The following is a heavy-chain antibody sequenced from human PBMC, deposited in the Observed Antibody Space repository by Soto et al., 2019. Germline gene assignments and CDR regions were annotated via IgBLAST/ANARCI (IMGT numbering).Heavy chain of an antibody. CDR3: AKDGGYDRPSY. J-gene: IGHJ4*02. D-gene: IGHD3-9*01. CDR2: ISYDGSNK. CDR1: GFTFSSYG. V-gene: IGHV3-30*18. Sequence: GGSLRLSCAAPGFTFSSYGMHWVRQAPGKGLEWVAVISYDGSNKYYADSVKGRFTISRDNSKNTLYPQMNSLRAEDTAVYYCAKDGGYDRPSYWGQGTLVTVSS.